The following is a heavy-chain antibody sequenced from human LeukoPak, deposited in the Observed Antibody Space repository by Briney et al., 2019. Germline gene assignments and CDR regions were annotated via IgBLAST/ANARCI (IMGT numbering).Heavy chain of an antibody. CDR3: ARGRIAAAGFFY. Sequence: GASVKVSCKASGYTFTSYDINWVRQATGQGLEWMGWMNPNSGNPGYAQKFQGRVPMPRNTSISTAYMELSSLRSEDTAVYYCARGRIAAAGFFYWGQGTLVTVSS. D-gene: IGHD6-13*01. CDR1: GYTFTSYD. CDR2: MNPNSGNP. V-gene: IGHV1-8*01. J-gene: IGHJ4*02.